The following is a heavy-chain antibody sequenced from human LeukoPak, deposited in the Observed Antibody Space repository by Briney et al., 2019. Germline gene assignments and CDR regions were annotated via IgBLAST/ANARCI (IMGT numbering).Heavy chain of an antibody. D-gene: IGHD3-16*01. CDR1: GFTFSDYS. Sequence: GGSLRLSCAAAGFTFSDYSMNWVSQAPGKGLEWVAYISFSVNTKYYGDSVKGRFTISRDNAKNSLYLQMHSLRVEDTAVYYCARDLTSAYWSPGGYYYYMDVWGKGTTVTVSS. J-gene: IGHJ6*03. V-gene: IGHV3-48*04. CDR3: ARDLTSAYWSPGGYYYYMDV. CDR2: ISFSVNTK.